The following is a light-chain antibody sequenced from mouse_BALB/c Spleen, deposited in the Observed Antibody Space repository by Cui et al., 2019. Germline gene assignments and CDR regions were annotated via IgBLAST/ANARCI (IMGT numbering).Light chain of an antibody. CDR3: QQWSSNPPT. J-gene: IGKJ5*01. CDR1: SSVST. Sequence: QIVLTQSPALMSASPGAKVTMTCSASSSVSTMHWYQQKSGTSPKIWIYDTSKLASGVPARFSGSGSGTSYSLTISSMEAEDAATYYSQQWSSNPPTFGAGTKLELK. CDR2: DTS. V-gene: IGKV4-59*01.